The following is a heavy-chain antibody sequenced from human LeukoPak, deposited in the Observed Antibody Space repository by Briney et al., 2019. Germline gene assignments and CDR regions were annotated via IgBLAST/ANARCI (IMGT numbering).Heavy chain of an antibody. CDR1: GGSISTSNYY. D-gene: IGHD1-26*01. CDR3: TRHSKHSATVGSGSYSFRYFYYYMDV. V-gene: IGHV4-39*07. J-gene: IGHJ6*03. Sequence: SETLSLTCTVSGGSISTSNYYWGWIRQPPGKGLEWIGNIYYSGSTNYNPSLKSRVTISVDTSKNQFSLKLSSVTAADTAVYYCTRHSKHSATVGSGSYSFRYFYYYMDVWGKGTTVTISS. CDR2: IYYSGST.